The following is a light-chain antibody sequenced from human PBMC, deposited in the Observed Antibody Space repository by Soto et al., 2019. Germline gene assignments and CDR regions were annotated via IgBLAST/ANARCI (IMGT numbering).Light chain of an antibody. CDR2: DVS. CDR1: SSDIGGYNY. V-gene: IGLV2-11*01. Sequence: QSVLTQPPSASGSPGQSVTISCTGTSSDIGGYNYVSWYQQHPGKAPKLMTYDVSKRPSGVPDRFSGSKSGNTASLTISGLQAEDEADYYCCSYAGSYTVVFGGGTQLTVL. J-gene: IGLJ2*01. CDR3: CSYAGSYTVV.